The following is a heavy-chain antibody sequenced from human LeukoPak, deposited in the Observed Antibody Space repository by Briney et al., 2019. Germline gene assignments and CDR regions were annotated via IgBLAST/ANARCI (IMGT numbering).Heavy chain of an antibody. Sequence: ASVKVSCKASGYTFTSYGISWVRQAPGQGLEWMGWISAYNGNTNYAQKLQGRVTMTTDTSTSTAYMELRSLRSDDTAVYYCAVHRGDCYSCYFDYWGQGTLVTVSS. CDR2: ISAYNGNT. CDR1: GYTFTSYG. J-gene: IGHJ4*02. D-gene: IGHD2-21*02. CDR3: AVHRGDCYSCYFDY. V-gene: IGHV1-18*01.